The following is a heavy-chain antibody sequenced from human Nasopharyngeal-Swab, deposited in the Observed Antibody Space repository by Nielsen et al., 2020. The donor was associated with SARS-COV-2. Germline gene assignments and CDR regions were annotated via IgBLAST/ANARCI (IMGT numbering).Heavy chain of an antibody. V-gene: IGHV3-9*01. CDR3: AKGGHGYSYGLVDY. Sequence: GGSLRLSCAASGFTFDDYAMHWVRQAPGKGLEWVSGISWNSGSIGYADSVKGQFTISRDNAKNSLYLQMNSLRAEDTALYYCAKGGHGYSYGLVDYWGQGTLVTVSS. J-gene: IGHJ4*02. CDR2: ISWNSGSI. D-gene: IGHD5-18*01. CDR1: GFTFDDYA.